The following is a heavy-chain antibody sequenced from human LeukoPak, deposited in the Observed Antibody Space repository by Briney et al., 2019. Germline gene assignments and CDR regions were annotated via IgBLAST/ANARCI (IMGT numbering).Heavy chain of an antibody. CDR3: ARGMRYQLFNYGMDV. J-gene: IGHJ6*02. CDR2: INHSGST. Sequence: SETLSLTCAVYGGSFSGYYWSWIRQPPGKGLEWIGEINHSGSTNYNPSLKSRVTISVDTSKNQFSLKLSSVTAADTAVYYCARGMRYQLFNYGMDVWGRGTTVTVSS. V-gene: IGHV4-34*01. CDR1: GGSFSGYY. D-gene: IGHD2-2*01.